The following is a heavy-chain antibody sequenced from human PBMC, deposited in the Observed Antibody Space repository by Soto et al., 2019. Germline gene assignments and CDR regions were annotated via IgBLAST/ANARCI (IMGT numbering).Heavy chain of an antibody. J-gene: IGHJ3*02. CDR3: ARAVVKDAFDI. V-gene: IGHV1-8*01. Sequence: ASVEVSCKASGYTFTSYDINWVRQATGQGLEWMGWMNPNSGNTGYAQKFQGRVTMTRNTSISTAYMEMSSLRSEDTAVYYCARAVVKDAFDIWGQGTMVTVSS. CDR2: MNPNSGNT. D-gene: IGHD2-2*01. CDR1: GYTFTSYD.